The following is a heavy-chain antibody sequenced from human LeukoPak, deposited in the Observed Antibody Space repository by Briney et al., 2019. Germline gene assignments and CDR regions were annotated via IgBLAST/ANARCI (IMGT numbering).Heavy chain of an antibody. CDR3: AKDKDYDSSGSFDY. J-gene: IGHJ4*02. Sequence: GGSLRLSCAASGFTFDDYAMHWARQAPGKGLEWVSLISGDGGSTYYADSVKGRFTISRDNSKNSLYLQMNSLRTEDTALYYCAKDKDYDSSGSFDYWGQGTLVTVSS. CDR1: GFTFDDYA. D-gene: IGHD3-22*01. CDR2: ISGDGGST. V-gene: IGHV3-43*02.